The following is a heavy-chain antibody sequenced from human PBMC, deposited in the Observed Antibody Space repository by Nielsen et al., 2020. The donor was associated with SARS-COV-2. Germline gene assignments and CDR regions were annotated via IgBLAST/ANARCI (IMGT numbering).Heavy chain of an antibody. Sequence: ASVKVSCKASGYTFTSYDINWVRQATGQGLEWMGWMNPNSGNTGYAQKFKGRVTMTRDTSKSTAYMELSSLTSEDTAVYYCARRADYYDSSAYYYWGQGILVTVSS. V-gene: IGHV1-8*01. CDR3: ARRADYYDSSAYYY. D-gene: IGHD3-22*01. J-gene: IGHJ4*02. CDR1: GYTFTSYD. CDR2: MNPNSGNT.